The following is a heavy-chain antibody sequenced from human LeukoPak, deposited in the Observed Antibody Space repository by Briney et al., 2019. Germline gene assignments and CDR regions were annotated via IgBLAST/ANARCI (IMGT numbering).Heavy chain of an antibody. Sequence: GGSLRLSCAASGFTFSSYAMSWVRQAPGKGLEWVSAISGSGGSTYYADSVKGRFTISRDNSKSTLYLQMNSLRAEDTAVYYCAKLSPSVVVITTAAFDIWGQGTMVTVSS. D-gene: IGHD3-22*01. CDR2: ISGSGGST. V-gene: IGHV3-23*01. J-gene: IGHJ3*02. CDR3: AKLSPSVVVITTAAFDI. CDR1: GFTFSSYA.